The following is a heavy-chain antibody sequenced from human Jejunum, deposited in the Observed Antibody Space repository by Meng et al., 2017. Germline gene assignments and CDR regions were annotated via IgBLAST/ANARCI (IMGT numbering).Heavy chain of an antibody. CDR3: ARGGHSPFDY. CDR2: MYYSGST. D-gene: IGHD5-12*01. V-gene: IGHV4-59*01. J-gene: IGHJ4*02. CDR1: GGSISSNY. Sequence: SETLSLTCTVSGGSISSNYWTWLRQPPGKALEWIGYMYYSGSTNYNPSLKSRVTISIDTSNNQFSLKLTSVSAAATAVYSCARGGHSPFDYWGQGTPVTVSS.